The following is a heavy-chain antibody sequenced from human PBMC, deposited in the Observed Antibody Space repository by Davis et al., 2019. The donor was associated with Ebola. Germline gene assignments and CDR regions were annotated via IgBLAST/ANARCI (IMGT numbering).Heavy chain of an antibody. Sequence: SVKVSCKASGGTFSNFSISWVRQAPGHGLEWMGGITPIFGTVNHAQNFQDRVTITADESTTTAYMELTRLRSEDTAMYYCAITLNYYDSGTYYPDYWGQGTLVTVSS. CDR1: GGTFSNFS. D-gene: IGHD3-10*01. J-gene: IGHJ4*02. CDR3: AITLNYYDSGTYYPDY. CDR2: ITPIFGTV. V-gene: IGHV1-69*13.